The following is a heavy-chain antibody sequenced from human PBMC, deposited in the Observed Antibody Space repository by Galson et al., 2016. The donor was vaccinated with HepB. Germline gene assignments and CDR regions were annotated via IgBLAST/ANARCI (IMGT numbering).Heavy chain of an antibody. J-gene: IGHJ6*02. CDR1: GYTFTNYD. V-gene: IGHV1-8*01. CDR2: MNPNSGST. CDR3: ARGSFDYYYYAMDV. Sequence: SVKVSCKASGYTFTNYDINWVRQATGQGLEWMGWMNPNSGSTGYAQKFQGRVTMTRSTSINTAYMELSSLRSDDTAVYYCARGSFDYYYYAMDVWGQGTTVTVSS. D-gene: IGHD3-10*01.